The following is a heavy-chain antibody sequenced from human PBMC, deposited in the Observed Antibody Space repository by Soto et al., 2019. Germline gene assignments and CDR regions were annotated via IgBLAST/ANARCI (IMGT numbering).Heavy chain of an antibody. V-gene: IGHV4-39*01. D-gene: IGHD3-3*01. Sequence: PSETLSLTCTVSGGSISSSSYYWGWIRQPPGKGLEWIGSIYYSGSTYYNPSLKSRVTISVDTSKNQFSLKLSSVTAADTAVYYCASLNDYDFWSGHGSAYWGQGTLVTVSS. CDR3: ASLNDYDFWSGHGSAY. CDR2: IYYSGST. J-gene: IGHJ4*02. CDR1: GGSISSSSYY.